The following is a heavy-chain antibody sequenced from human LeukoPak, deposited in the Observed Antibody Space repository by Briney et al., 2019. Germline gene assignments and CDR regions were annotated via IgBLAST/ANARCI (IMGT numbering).Heavy chain of an antibody. V-gene: IGHV4-30-2*01. D-gene: IGHD6-13*01. CDR1: GGSISSGGYY. Sequence: SSETLSLTCTVSGGSISSGGYYWSWIRQPPGKGLEWIGYIYHSGSTYYNPSLKSRVTISVDRSKNQFSLKLSSVTAADTAVYYCARVPGQQPENWFDPWGQGTLVTVSS. CDR2: IYHSGST. J-gene: IGHJ5*02. CDR3: ARVPGQQPENWFDP.